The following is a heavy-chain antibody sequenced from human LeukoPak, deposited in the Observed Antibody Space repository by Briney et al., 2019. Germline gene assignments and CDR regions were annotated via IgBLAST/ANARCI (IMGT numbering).Heavy chain of an antibody. D-gene: IGHD5-24*01. V-gene: IGHV4-59*01. CDR3: ARTLNRSGWLQPGSNWFDP. CDR1: GGSISSYY. CDR2: IYYSGST. Sequence: SETLSLTCTVAGGSISSYYWSWIRQPPGKGLEWIGYIYYSGSTNYNPSLKSRVTISVDTSKNQFSLKLSSVTAADTAVYYCARTLNRSGWLQPGSNWFDPWGQGTLVTVSP. J-gene: IGHJ5*02.